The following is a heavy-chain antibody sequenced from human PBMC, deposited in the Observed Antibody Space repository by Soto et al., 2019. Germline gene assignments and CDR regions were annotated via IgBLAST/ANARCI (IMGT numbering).Heavy chain of an antibody. Sequence: QVQLQESGPGLVKPSQTLSLTCTVSGGSISSGGTGSYWTWIRQLPGKGLEWIGYIYYTGNTYYNXSXKPXPTISIDTSENQFSLKLTSVTAADTAVYFCASGRDAYKVRYWGQGTLVTVSS. D-gene: IGHD1-1*01. CDR3: ASGRDAYKVRY. V-gene: IGHV4-31*03. J-gene: IGHJ4*02. CDR1: GGSISSGGTGSY. CDR2: IYYTGNT.